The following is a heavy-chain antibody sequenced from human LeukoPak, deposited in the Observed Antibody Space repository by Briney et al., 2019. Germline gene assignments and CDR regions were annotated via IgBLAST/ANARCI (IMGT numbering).Heavy chain of an antibody. D-gene: IGHD6-19*01. J-gene: IGHJ4*02. CDR3: ARDWPIAVAGKLSIPSFDY. CDR1: GGSISSYY. V-gene: IGHV4-59*01. CDR2: IYYSGST. Sequence: SETLSPTCTVSGGSISSYYWSWIRQPPGKGLEWIGYIYYSGSTNYNPSLKSRVTISVDTSKNQFSLKLSSVTAADTAVYYCARDWPIAVAGKLSIPSFDYWGQGTLVTVSS.